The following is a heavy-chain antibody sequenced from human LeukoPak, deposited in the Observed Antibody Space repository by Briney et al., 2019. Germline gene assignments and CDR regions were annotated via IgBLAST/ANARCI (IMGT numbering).Heavy chain of an antibody. D-gene: IGHD2-2*01. CDR3: AKGSYCSSTSCYVGPFDY. V-gene: IGHV3-43*02. CDR2: ISGDGGST. J-gene: IGHJ4*02. Sequence: PGGSLRLSCAASGFTFDDYAMHWVRQAPGKGLEWVSLISGDGGSTYYADSVKGRFTISRDNSKNSLYLQMNSLRTEDTALYYCAKGSYCSSTSCYVGPFDYWGQGTLVTVSS. CDR1: GFTFDDYA.